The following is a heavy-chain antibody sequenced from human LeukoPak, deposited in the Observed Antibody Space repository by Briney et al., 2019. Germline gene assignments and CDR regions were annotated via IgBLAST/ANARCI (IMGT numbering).Heavy chain of an antibody. CDR3: AREVGSGVAAAGTPPRYFDY. D-gene: IGHD6-13*01. V-gene: IGHV4-61*02. J-gene: IGHJ4*02. CDR1: GGSISSGNYY. Sequence: SETLSLTCTVSGGSISSGNYYWSWIRQPAGKGLEWIGRIYTSGSTNYNPSLKSRVTMSVDTSKNQFSLKLSSVTAADTAVYYCAREVGSGVAAAGTPPRYFDYWGQGTLVTVSS. CDR2: IYTSGST.